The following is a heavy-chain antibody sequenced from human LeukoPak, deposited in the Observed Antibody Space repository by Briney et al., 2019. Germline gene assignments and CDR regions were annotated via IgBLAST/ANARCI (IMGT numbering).Heavy chain of an antibody. CDR1: GGSISSYY. V-gene: IGHV4-59*01. D-gene: IGHD1-26*01. J-gene: IGHJ6*02. Sequence: SETLSLTCTVSGGSISSYYWSWIRQPPGKGLEWIGYVYYSGRTNYNPSLKSRVTISVDTSNNQFSLKLSSVTAADTAVYYCARTFSESYYYYGMDVWGQGTTVTVSS. CDR2: VYYSGRT. CDR3: ARTFSESYYYYGMDV.